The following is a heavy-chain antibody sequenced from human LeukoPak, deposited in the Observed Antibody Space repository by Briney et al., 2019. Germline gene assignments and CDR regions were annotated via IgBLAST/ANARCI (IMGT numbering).Heavy chain of an antibody. J-gene: IGHJ4*02. CDR1: GGSISSYY. Sequence: SETLSLTCTVSGGSISSYYWSWIRQPPGKGLEWIGYIYYSGSTNYNPSLKSRVTISVDTSKNQFSLKLSSVTAADTAVYYCARVRSRDGYLYFDYWGQGTLVTVSP. V-gene: IGHV4-59*01. D-gene: IGHD5-24*01. CDR3: ARVRSRDGYLYFDY. CDR2: IYYSGST.